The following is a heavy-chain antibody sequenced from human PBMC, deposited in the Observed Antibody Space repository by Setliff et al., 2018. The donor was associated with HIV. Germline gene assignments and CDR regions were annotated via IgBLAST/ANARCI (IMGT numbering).Heavy chain of an antibody. Sequence: GESLKISCQGSGYSFSSYWIGWVRQMPGKGLEFMGLLYPADSNIRYSPSFQGQVTISVDKSTNTAFLQWTSLRASDTAMYYCTRLWHENWGGVDYWGQGTLVTVS. CDR3: TRLWHENWGGVDY. V-gene: IGHV5-51*01. J-gene: IGHJ4*02. D-gene: IGHD3-16*01. CDR2: LYPADSNI. CDR1: GYSFSSYW.